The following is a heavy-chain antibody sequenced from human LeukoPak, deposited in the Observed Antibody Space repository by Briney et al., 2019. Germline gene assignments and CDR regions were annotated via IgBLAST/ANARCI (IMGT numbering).Heavy chain of an antibody. CDR1: GGSISSGGYY. CDR3: ARDTPVRWFDP. J-gene: IGHJ5*02. D-gene: IGHD6-6*01. V-gene: IGHV4-31*03. CDR2: IYYSGST. Sequence: PSETLSLTCTVSGGSISSGGYYWSWIRQHPGKGLEWIGYIYYSGSTYYNPSLKSRVTISVDTSKNQFSMKLSSVTAADTAVYYCARDTPVRWFDPWGQGTPVTVSS.